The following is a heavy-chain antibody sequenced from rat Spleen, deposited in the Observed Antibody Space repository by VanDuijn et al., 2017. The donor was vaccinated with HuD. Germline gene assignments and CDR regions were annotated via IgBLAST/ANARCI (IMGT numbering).Heavy chain of an antibody. J-gene: IGHJ3*01. CDR2: ISPSGGST. D-gene: IGHD1-7*01. CDR1: GFTFSNYG. CDR3: ARGYYGSNPDNWFAY. V-gene: IGHV5-19*01. Sequence: EVQLVESGGGLVQPGRSLKLSCAASGFTFSNYGMHWIRQAPTKGLEWVASISPSGGSTYYRDSVKGRFTISRDNTENTLHLQMDSLRSEDSATYYCARGYYGSNPDNWFAYWGQGTLVTVSS.